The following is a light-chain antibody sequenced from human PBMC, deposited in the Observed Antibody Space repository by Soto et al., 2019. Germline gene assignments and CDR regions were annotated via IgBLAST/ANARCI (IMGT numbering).Light chain of an antibody. Sequence: QSALTQPRSVSGSPGQSVTISCTGTSSDVGGYNHVSWFQQHPGKAPKLIIYDVTKRPSGVPDRFSGSKSGNTASLTISGLQAEDEADYYCCSYAGTYTYVFGTGTKLTVL. J-gene: IGLJ1*01. V-gene: IGLV2-11*01. CDR1: SSDVGGYNH. CDR2: DVT. CDR3: CSYAGTYTYV.